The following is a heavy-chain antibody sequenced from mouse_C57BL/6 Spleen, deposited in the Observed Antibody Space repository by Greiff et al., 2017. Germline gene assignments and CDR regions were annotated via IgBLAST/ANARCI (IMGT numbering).Heavy chain of an antibody. CDR1: GYTFTSYW. CDR2: IDPSDSET. Sequence: VQLQQPGAELVRPGSSVKLSCKASGYTFTSYWMHWVKQRPIQGLEWIGNIDPSDSETHYNQKFKDKATLTVDKSSSTAYMQLSSLTSEDSAVYYCARVEDYALYYFDDWGQGTTLTFSS. V-gene: IGHV1-52*01. J-gene: IGHJ2*01. D-gene: IGHD2-4*01. CDR3: ARVEDYALYYFDD.